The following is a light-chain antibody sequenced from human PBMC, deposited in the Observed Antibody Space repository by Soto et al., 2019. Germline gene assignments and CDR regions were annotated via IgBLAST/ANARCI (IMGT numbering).Light chain of an antibody. V-gene: IGKV3-20*01. Sequence: EIVLTQSPGILSLSPGERATLSCRASQSVSSSYLAWYQQKPGQAPRLLIYGASSRATGIPDRFSGSGSGTDFTLTISRLEPEDFAVYYCQQYGRSPTWTFGQGTKVEIK. CDR3: QQYGRSPTWT. CDR1: QSVSSSY. CDR2: GAS. J-gene: IGKJ1*01.